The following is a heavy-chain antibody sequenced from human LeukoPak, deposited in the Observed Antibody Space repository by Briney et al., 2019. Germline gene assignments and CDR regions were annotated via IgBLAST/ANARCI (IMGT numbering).Heavy chain of an antibody. D-gene: IGHD4-17*01. CDR3: ARGPVTTYYYYYGMDV. CDR1: GGSLSGYY. Sequence: SETLSLTCAVYGGSLSGYYWSWIRQPPGKGLEWIGEINHSGSTNYNPSLKSRVTISVDTSKNQFSLKLSSVTAADTAVYYCARGPVTTYYYYYGMDVWGQGTTVTVSS. J-gene: IGHJ6*02. CDR2: INHSGST. V-gene: IGHV4-34*01.